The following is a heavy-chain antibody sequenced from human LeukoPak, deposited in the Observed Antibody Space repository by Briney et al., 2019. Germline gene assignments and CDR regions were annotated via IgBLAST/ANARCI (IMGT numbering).Heavy chain of an antibody. CDR3: ARGLCGVDCFWPYWFDP. Sequence: SSETLSLTCTVSGGSISSYYWSWIRQPPGKGLEWIGEINHSGSANYNPSLKSRVTISVDTSKNQFSLRLNSVTAADTAVYYCARGLCGVDCFWPYWFDPWGQGTLVTVSS. J-gene: IGHJ5*02. V-gene: IGHV4-34*01. CDR2: INHSGSA. D-gene: IGHD2-21*02. CDR1: GGSISSYY.